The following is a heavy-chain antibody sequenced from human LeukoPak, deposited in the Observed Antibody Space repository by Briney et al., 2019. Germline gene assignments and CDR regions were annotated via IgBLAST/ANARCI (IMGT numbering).Heavy chain of an antibody. CDR3: ARNVACNYYYFYGMDV. CDR2: TYYRSKWYN. V-gene: IGHV6-1*01. CDR1: GDSVSSNSAA. J-gene: IGHJ6*02. D-gene: IGHD2-21*01. Sequence: SQTLSLTCAISGDSVSSNSAAWNWISQSPSRGLEWLGRTYYRSKWYNGYAVSVKSRITINPDTSKNQFSLQLNSLTPEDTAVYYCARNVACNYYYFYGMDVWGQGTTVTVSS.